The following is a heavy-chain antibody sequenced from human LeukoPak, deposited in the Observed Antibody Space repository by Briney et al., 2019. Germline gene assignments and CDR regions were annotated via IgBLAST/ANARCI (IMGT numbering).Heavy chain of an antibody. D-gene: IGHD3-3*01. Sequence: VASVKVSCKASGGTFSSYAISWVRQAPGQGLEWMGRIIPILGIANYAQKFQGRVTITADKSTSTAYMELSRLRSDDTAVYYCAGPIYDFWSGYYLDAFDIWGQGTMVTVSS. CDR1: GGTFSSYA. CDR2: IIPILGIA. V-gene: IGHV1-69*04. J-gene: IGHJ3*02. CDR3: AGPIYDFWSGYYLDAFDI.